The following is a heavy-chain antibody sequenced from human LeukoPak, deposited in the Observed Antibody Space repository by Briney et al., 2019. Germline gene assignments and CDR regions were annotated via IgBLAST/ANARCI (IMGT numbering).Heavy chain of an antibody. CDR3: ARSITMIVVVITTPFDY. CDR1: GFTFSSYA. CDR2: ISGSGGST. D-gene: IGHD3-22*01. V-gene: IGHV3-23*01. J-gene: IGHJ4*02. Sequence: GGSLRLSCAASGFTFSSYAMSWVRQAPGKGLEWVSAISGSGGSTYYADSVKGRFTISRDNSKNTLYLQMNSLRAEDTAVYYCARSITMIVVVITTPFDYWGRGTLVTVSS.